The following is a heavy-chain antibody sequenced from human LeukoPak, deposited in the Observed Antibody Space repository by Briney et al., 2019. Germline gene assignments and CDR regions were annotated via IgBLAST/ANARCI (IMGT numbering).Heavy chain of an antibody. D-gene: IGHD3-3*01. CDR2: IYYSGST. CDR1: GGSISSSSYY. J-gene: IGHJ3*02. Sequence: SETLSLTCTVSGGSISSSSYYWGWIRQPPGKGLEWIGSIYYSGSTYYNPSLKSRVTISVDTSKNQFSLKLSSVTAADTAVYYCARVMALTIFGVVIKPDAFDIWGQGTMVTVSS. CDR3: ARVMALTIFGVVIKPDAFDI. V-gene: IGHV4-39*07.